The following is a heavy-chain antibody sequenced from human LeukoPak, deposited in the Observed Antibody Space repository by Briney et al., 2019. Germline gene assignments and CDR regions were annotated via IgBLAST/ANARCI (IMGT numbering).Heavy chain of an antibody. CDR2: IIPIFGTA. D-gene: IGHD3-3*01. V-gene: IGHV1-69*13. CDR1: GGTFSGYA. J-gene: IGHJ6*02. CDR3: ARDRDFYDFWSGSRPKYYYYYGMDV. Sequence: ASVKVSCKASGGTFSGYAISWVRQAPGQGLEWMGGIIPIFGTANYAQKFQGRVTITADESTSTAYMELSSLRSEDTAVYYCARDRDFYDFWSGSRPKYYYYYGMDVWGQGTTVTVSS.